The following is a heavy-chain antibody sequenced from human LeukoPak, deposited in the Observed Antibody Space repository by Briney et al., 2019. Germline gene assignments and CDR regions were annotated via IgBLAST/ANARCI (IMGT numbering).Heavy chain of an antibody. Sequence: PSETLSLTCTVSGGSISSYYWSWIRQPPGKGLEWIGYIYYSGSTNYNPSLKSRVTISVDTSKNQFSLKLSSVTAADMAVYYCARYYDILTGYYNWFDPWGQGTLVTVSS. V-gene: IGHV4-59*08. CDR2: IYYSGST. D-gene: IGHD3-9*01. J-gene: IGHJ5*02. CDR3: ARYYDILTGYYNWFDP. CDR1: GGSISSYY.